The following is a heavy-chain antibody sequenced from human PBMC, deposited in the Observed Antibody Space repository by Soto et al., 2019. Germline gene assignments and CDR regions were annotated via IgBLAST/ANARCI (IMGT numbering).Heavy chain of an antibody. Sequence: EVQLVESGGGLDQPGGSLRLSCAASGFTISSYWMSWVRQAPGKGLEWVANIKQDGSEKYYVDAVKGRFTISRDKAKNSLYLQMNGLRAEDTAVYYCAREGDYSAFVIWGQGTMVTVSS. CDR2: IKQDGSEK. V-gene: IGHV3-7*01. CDR1: GFTISSYW. D-gene: IGHD4-17*01. J-gene: IGHJ3*02. CDR3: AREGDYSAFVI.